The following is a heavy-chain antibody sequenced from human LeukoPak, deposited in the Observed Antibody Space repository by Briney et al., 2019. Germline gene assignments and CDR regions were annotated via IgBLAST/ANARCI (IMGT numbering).Heavy chain of an antibody. Sequence: GGSLRLSCAASGFTFSTYAMSWVRQASGKGLEWVSAISGSGGSTYYADPVKGRFTISRDNSKNTLYLQMSSLRAEDTAVYYCAKEGPMVRDFDYWGQGTLVTVSS. J-gene: IGHJ4*02. V-gene: IGHV3-23*01. D-gene: IGHD3-10*01. CDR1: GFTFSTYA. CDR2: ISGSGGST. CDR3: AKEGPMVRDFDY.